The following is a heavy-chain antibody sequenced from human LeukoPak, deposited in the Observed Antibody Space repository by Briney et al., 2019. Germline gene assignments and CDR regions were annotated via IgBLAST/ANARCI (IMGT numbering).Heavy chain of an antibody. Sequence: PGGSPRLSCGASGFTFSSYWMSWVRQAPGKGLEWVANIKQDGSEKYYVDSVKGRFTISRDNAKNSLYLQMNSLRAEDTAVYYCARDRDLRTMVRGVIITPDAFDIWGQGTMVTVSS. CDR3: ARDRDLRTMVRGVIITPDAFDI. CDR1: GFTFSSYW. J-gene: IGHJ3*02. D-gene: IGHD3-10*01. CDR2: IKQDGSEK. V-gene: IGHV3-7*01.